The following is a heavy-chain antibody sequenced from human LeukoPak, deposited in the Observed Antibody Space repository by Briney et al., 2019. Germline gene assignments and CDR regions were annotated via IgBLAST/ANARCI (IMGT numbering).Heavy chain of an antibody. D-gene: IGHD2-21*01. J-gene: IGHJ6*03. CDR3: ARGVKQERYYYYYMDV. CDR2: IIPIFGTA. Sequence: SVKVSCKASGGTFSSYAINWVRQAPGQGLEWMGGIIPIFGTANYAQKFQGRVTITTDETTSTAYMELSSLRSEDTAVYYCARGVKQERYYYYYMDVWGKGTTVTVSS. V-gene: IGHV1-69*05. CDR1: GGTFSSYA.